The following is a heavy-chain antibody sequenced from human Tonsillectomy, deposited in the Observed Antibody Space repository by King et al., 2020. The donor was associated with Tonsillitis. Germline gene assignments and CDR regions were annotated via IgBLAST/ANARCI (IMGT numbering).Heavy chain of an antibody. J-gene: IGHJ4*02. V-gene: IGHV4-39*01. CDR3: PRTPSYADHAY. CDR2: ISYSGST. Sequence: QLQESGPGLVKPSETLPLTCTVSGGSITSSSYYWGWIRQPPGKGLEWIGSISYSGSTYSNPSLKSRVTISVDTSKNQFSLKLSSVTAADTAVYYCPRTPSYADHAYWGQGTLVTVSS. CDR1: GGSITSSSYY.